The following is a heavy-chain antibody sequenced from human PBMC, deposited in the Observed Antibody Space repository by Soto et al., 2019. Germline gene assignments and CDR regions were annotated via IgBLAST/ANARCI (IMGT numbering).Heavy chain of an antibody. CDR3: ARGYYDSSGYPYFDY. V-gene: IGHV3-13*01. CDR2: IGTAGDT. J-gene: IGHJ4*02. CDR1: GFTFSSYD. D-gene: IGHD3-22*01. Sequence: PGGSLRLSCAASGFTFSSYDMHWVRQATGKGLEWVSAIGTAGDTYYPGSVKGRFTISRENAKNSLYLQMNSLRAEDTAVYYCARGYYDSSGYPYFDYWGQGTLVTVSS.